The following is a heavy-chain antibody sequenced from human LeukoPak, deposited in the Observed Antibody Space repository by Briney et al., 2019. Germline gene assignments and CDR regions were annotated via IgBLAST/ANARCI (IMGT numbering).Heavy chain of an antibody. Sequence: PSETLSLICTVSGGSISSSSYYWGWIRQPPGKGLEWIGSIYYSGSTYYNPSLKGRVTISVDTSKNQFSLKLSSVTAADTAVYYCARHPGSWYASMTHVFDYWGQGTLVTVSS. V-gene: IGHV4-39*01. CDR1: GGSISSSSYY. J-gene: IGHJ4*02. D-gene: IGHD6-13*01. CDR3: ARHPGSWYASMTHVFDY. CDR2: IYYSGST.